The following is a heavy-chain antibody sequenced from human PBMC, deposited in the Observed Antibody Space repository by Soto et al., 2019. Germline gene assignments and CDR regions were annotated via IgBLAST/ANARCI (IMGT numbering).Heavy chain of an antibody. CDR3: AKAPYSSGYYSGDWFDP. CDR2: ISGSGGST. Sequence: PGGSLRLSCAASGFTFSSYAMSWVRQAPGKGLEWVSAISGSGGSTYYADSVKGRFTISRDNSKNTLYLQMNSLRAEDTAVYYCAKAPYSSGYYSGDWFDPWGQGTLVTVSS. V-gene: IGHV3-23*01. D-gene: IGHD3-22*01. CDR1: GFTFSSYA. J-gene: IGHJ5*02.